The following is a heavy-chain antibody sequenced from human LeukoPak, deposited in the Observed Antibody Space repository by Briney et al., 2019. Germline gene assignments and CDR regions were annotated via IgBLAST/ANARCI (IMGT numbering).Heavy chain of an antibody. CDR2: ISWNSKNI. Sequence: GGSLRLSCAASGFTFDNYAMFWVRQAPGKGLEWVSGISWNSKNIGYAASVKGRFTISRDNAKNSLYLQMNSLRAEDTAFYYCAKGNRDSSGFYYYYGMDVWGQGTTVTVSS. CDR1: GFTFDNYA. V-gene: IGHV3-9*01. J-gene: IGHJ6*02. D-gene: IGHD3-22*01. CDR3: AKGNRDSSGFYYYYGMDV.